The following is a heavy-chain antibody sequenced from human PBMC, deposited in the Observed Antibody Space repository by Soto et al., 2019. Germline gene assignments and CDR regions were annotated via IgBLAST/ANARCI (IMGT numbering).Heavy chain of an antibody. Sequence: QLHLVQSGAVVKKPGASVTVSCSASGYPVTAYYMHWVRQAPGRGLEWMGGINPATGAAKYTQTFPGRVNMARDTSTSTGFMELGGLTSEDTAVFYWARGGGVGVAGSAAFDMWGQGTLVTVSS. CDR3: ARGGGVGVAGSAAFDM. V-gene: IGHV1-2*02. CDR1: GYPVTAYY. D-gene: IGHD3-3*01. J-gene: IGHJ3*02. CDR2: INPATGAA.